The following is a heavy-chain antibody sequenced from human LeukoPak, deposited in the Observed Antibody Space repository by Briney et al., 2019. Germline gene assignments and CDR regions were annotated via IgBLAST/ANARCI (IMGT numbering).Heavy chain of an antibody. D-gene: IGHD3-10*01. Sequence: SETLSLTCTVSGGSISSYYWIWIRQPAGKGLEWIGRIYTSGSTNYNPSLKSRVTMSVDTSKNQFSLKLGSVTAADTAVYYCARGRPRILWFGERAFYYYYMDVWGKGTTVTVSS. J-gene: IGHJ6*03. CDR1: GGSISSYY. V-gene: IGHV4-4*07. CDR3: ARGRPRILWFGERAFYYYYMDV. CDR2: IYTSGST.